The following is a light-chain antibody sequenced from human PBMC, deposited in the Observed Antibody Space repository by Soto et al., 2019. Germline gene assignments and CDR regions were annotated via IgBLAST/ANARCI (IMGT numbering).Light chain of an antibody. CDR1: QGISSS. J-gene: IGKJ2*01. CDR2: RAS. Sequence: DIQMSQSPSTLSASVGDRVTVTCRARQGISSSLAWYQQKPGKAPKLLIYRASSLERGVPSRFSGSGSGTEFTLTISSLQPDDFATYYCQQYKSYSAYTFGQGTKLEIK. V-gene: IGKV1-5*03. CDR3: QQYKSYSAYT.